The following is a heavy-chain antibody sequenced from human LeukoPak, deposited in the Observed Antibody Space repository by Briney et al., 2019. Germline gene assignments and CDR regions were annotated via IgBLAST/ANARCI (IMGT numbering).Heavy chain of an antibody. Sequence: GGSLRLSCAASGFTLSTYWMHWVRQAPGKGLVWVSRINTDGTTTNYADSVKGRFTLSRDNAENTLYLEMNSLRAEDTAVYYCAAGGAFDIWGQGTMVTVSS. CDR3: AAGGAFDI. D-gene: IGHD3-10*01. CDR1: GFTLSTYW. V-gene: IGHV3-74*01. CDR2: INTDGTTT. J-gene: IGHJ3*02.